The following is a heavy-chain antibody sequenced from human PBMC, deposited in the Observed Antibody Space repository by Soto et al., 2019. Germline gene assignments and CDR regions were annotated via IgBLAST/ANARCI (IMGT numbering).Heavy chain of an antibody. J-gene: IGHJ6*02. D-gene: IGHD6-19*01. CDR2: ISVSGGST. CDR3: VKDGSSGWPYYYGMDV. CDR1: GFTFSSYA. V-gene: IGHV3-23*01. Sequence: GGSLRLSCAASGFTFSSYAMSWVREAPGKGLEWVSAISVSGGSTYYADSVKGRFTISRDNSKNTLYLQMSSLSVEDTAVSYCVKDGSSGWPYYYGMDVWGQGTTVTVSS.